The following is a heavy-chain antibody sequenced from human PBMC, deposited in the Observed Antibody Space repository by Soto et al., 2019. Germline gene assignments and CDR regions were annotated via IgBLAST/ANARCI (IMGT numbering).Heavy chain of an antibody. CDR2: IYSGGST. D-gene: IGHD3-10*01. V-gene: IGHV4-4*07. CDR3: ARGPGGFGDFSLDY. Sequence: QVQLQESGPGLVKPSETLSLSCGVSGGSISQYYWSWIRQPAGKGLEWIGRIYSGGSTNYNPSLESRVPMAVDTSKNQFSLKLSSVTAADTAVYYCARGPGGFGDFSLDYWGQGTLVTVSS. CDR1: GGSISQYY. J-gene: IGHJ4*02.